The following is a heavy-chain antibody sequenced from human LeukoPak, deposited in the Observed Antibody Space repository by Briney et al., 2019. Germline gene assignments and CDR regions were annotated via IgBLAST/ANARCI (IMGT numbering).Heavy chain of an antibody. CDR1: GGTFSSYA. V-gene: IGHV1-69*05. J-gene: IGHJ6*03. D-gene: IGHD3-22*01. Sequence: APVKVSCKASGGTFSSYAINWVRQAPGQGLEWVGRIIPIFGTANYAQKFQGRVTITTDESTSTAYMELSSLRSEDTAVYYCARGVSGYQGYYNMDVWDKGTTVTVSS. CDR3: ARGVSGYQGYYNMDV. CDR2: IIPIFGTA.